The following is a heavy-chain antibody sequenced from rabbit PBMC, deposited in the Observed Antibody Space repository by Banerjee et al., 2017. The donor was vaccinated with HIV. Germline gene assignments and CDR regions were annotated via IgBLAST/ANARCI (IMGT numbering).Heavy chain of an antibody. CDR3: ARDLAGVIGWNFNL. Sequence: QSLEESGGDLVKPGASLTLTCKASGIDFSSRAMCWVRQAPGKGLEWVGTIYGGSSGSTYYASWAKGRFTISKTSSTTVTLQMTSLTAADTATYLCARDLAGVIGWNFNLWGPGTLVTVS. D-gene: IGHD4-1*01. CDR2: IYGGSSGST. V-gene: IGHV1S40*01. CDR1: GIDFSSRA. J-gene: IGHJ4*01.